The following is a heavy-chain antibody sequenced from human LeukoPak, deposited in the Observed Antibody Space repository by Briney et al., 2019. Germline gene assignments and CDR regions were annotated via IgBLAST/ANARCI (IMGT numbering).Heavy chain of an antibody. CDR2: ISWNSNNI. D-gene: IGHD3-10*01. Sequence: PGRSLRLSCAASGSTSNDYGMHWVRQPPGKGMEWVSGISWNSNNIGYADSVKGRFTISRDNAKNSLYLQMNSLRTEDTALYYCAKDHHYGLDSVDYWGQGTLVTVSS. CDR1: GSTSNDYG. J-gene: IGHJ4*02. CDR3: AKDHHYGLDSVDY. V-gene: IGHV3-9*02.